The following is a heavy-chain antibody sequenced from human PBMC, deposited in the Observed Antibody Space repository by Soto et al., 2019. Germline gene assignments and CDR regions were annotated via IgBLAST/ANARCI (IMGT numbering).Heavy chain of an antibody. CDR1: GFTFSSYA. Sequence: GGSLRLSCAASGFTFSSYAMSWVRQAPGKGLEWVSAISGSGGSTYYADSVKGRFTSSRDNSKNTLYLQMDSLRSEGTAVYYWGKRELLMGYGGQGTLVPVSS. CDR2: ISGSGGST. V-gene: IGHV3-23*01. D-gene: IGHD1-26*01. J-gene: IGHJ4*02. CDR3: GKRELLMGY.